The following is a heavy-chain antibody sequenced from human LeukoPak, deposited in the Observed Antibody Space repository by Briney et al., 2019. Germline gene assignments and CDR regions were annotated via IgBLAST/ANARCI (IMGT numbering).Heavy chain of an antibody. CDR1: GFTFSSYA. V-gene: IGHV3-64*02. CDR2: ISSNGGST. Sequence: GGSLRLSCAASGFTFSSYAMHWVRQAPGKGLEYVSGISSNGGSTYYADSVKGRFIISRDNSKNTLYLQLGSARAEDMAVYHCARTDYFDSSGYHDDFDYWGQGSLVTVSS. D-gene: IGHD3-22*01. J-gene: IGHJ4*02. CDR3: ARTDYFDSSGYHDDFDY.